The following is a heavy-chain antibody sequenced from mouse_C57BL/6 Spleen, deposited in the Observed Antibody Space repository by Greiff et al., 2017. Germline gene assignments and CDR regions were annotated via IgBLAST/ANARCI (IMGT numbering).Heavy chain of an antibody. CDR3: ARWSITTVVADYAMDY. J-gene: IGHJ4*01. V-gene: IGHV5-17*01. CDR1: GFTFSDYG. D-gene: IGHD1-1*01. Sequence: DVQLVESGGGLVKPGGSLKLSCAASGFTFSDYGMHWVRQAPEKGLEWVAYISSGSSTIYYADTVKGRFTISRDNAKNTLFLQMTSLRSEDTAMYYCARWSITTVVADYAMDYWGQGTSVTVSS. CDR2: ISSGSSTI.